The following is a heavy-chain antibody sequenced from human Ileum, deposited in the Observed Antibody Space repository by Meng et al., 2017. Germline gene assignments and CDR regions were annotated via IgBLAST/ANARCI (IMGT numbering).Heavy chain of an antibody. V-gene: IGHV1-2*02. Sequence: ASVKVSCKASGYTFTGYYMHWVRQAPGQGLEWMGWINPNSGGTNYAQKFQGRVTMTRDTSISTAYMELSRLRSDDTAVYYCARGVGGYSGYDEGPRDAFDIWGQGTMVTVSS. CDR1: GYTFTGYY. D-gene: IGHD5-12*01. CDR2: INPNSGGT. CDR3: ARGVGGYSGYDEGPRDAFDI. J-gene: IGHJ3*02.